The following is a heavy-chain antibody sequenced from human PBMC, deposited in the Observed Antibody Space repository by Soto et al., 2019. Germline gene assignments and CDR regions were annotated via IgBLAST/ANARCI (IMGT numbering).Heavy chain of an antibody. Sequence: ASVKVSCKASGYTFTSYGISWVRQAPGQGLEWMGWISAYNGNTNYAQKLQGRVTMTTDTSTSTAYMELSSLRSEDTAVYYCASHCGGDCYTAYYYYGMDVWGQGTTVTVSS. CDR3: ASHCGGDCYTAYYYYGMDV. J-gene: IGHJ6*02. V-gene: IGHV1-18*01. D-gene: IGHD2-21*02. CDR1: GYTFTSYG. CDR2: ISAYNGNT.